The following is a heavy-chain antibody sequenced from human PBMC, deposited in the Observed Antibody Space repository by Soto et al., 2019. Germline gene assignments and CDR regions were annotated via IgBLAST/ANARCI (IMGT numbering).Heavy chain of an antibody. CDR3: ATLGYDNAHYYYYYYMDV. J-gene: IGHJ6*03. CDR2: INPSGGST. CDR1: GYTFTSYY. V-gene: IGHV1-46*01. D-gene: IGHD5-12*01. Sequence: ASVKVSCKASGYTFTSYYMHWVRQAPGQGLEWMGIINPSGGSTSYAQKFQGRATMTRDTSTSTVYMELSSLRSEDTAVYYCATLGYDNAHYYYYYYMDVWGKGTTVTVSS.